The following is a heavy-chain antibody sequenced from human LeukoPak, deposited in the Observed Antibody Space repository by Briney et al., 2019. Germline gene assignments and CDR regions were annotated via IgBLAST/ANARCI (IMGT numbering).Heavy chain of an antibody. J-gene: IGHJ4*02. Sequence: PSETLSLTCTVSGGSINSYHWGWIRQPAGKGLEWIGRIYTTGSTNYNPSLKSRVTISVDTSKNQFSLKLTSVTAADTAMYYCARAGYTISYYSLDYWGQGTLVTVSS. V-gene: IGHV4-4*07. CDR1: GGSINSYH. D-gene: IGHD1-26*01. CDR3: ARAGYTISYYSLDY. CDR2: IYTTGST.